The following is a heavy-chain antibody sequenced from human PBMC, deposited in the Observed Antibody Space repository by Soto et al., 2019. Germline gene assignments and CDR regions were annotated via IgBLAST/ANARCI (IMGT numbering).Heavy chain of an antibody. CDR2: IYYSGST. J-gene: IGHJ6*02. V-gene: IGHV4-59*02. Sequence: XTLSLACTVAGGSVSGYYWSWIRQSPGKGLEYIGYIYYSGSTNYNPSLKSRVTMSVDTSRNQFSLKVNSVTDAETAVYYCARQQLLPFSYALDVWGQGTTVTVS. CDR3: ARQQLLPFSYALDV. CDR1: GGSVSGYY. D-gene: IGHD6-13*01.